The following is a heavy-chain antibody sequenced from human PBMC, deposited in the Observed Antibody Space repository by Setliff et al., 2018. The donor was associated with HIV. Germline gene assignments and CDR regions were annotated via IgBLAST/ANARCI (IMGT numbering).Heavy chain of an antibody. Sequence: SETLSLTCTVSGGSITSYYWSWIRQTPGKRLEYIGYIYYNGGTNYNPSLKSRVTISLDTSKNQFSLNLSSVTAADTAVYYCARDFCSSTTCTNWFHPWGQGTLVTVSS. V-gene: IGHV4-59*12. CDR2: IYYNGGT. CDR3: ARDFCSSTTCTNWFHP. J-gene: IGHJ5*02. D-gene: IGHD2-2*01. CDR1: GGSITSYY.